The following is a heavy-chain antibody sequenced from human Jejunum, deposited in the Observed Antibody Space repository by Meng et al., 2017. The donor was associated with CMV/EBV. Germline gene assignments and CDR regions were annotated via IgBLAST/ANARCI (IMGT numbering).Heavy chain of an antibody. D-gene: IGHD3-16*01. CDR3: AREESGDMPYAFNY. Sequence: GKGKEWEEKKKKEGRKKKKEEKVKGRLKKTRENAKTSLYLQMNSLTAEDTALYYCAREESGDMPYAFNYWGQGTLVTVSS. CDR2: KKKEGRKK. J-gene: IGHJ4*02. V-gene: IGHV3-7*01.